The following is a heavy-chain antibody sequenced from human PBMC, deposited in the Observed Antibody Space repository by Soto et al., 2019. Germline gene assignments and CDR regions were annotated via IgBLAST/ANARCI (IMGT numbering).Heavy chain of an antibody. CDR3: ARGPDDYGDNYYFDY. CDR1: GGTFSSYT. CDR2: IIPILGIA. J-gene: IGHJ4*02. V-gene: IGHV1-69*02. D-gene: IGHD4-17*01. Sequence: ASVKVSCKASGGTFSSYTISWVRQAPGQGLEWMGRIIPILGIANYAQKFQGRVTITADKSTSTAYMELSSLRSEDTAVYYCARGPDDYGDNYYFDYWGQGTLVTVSS.